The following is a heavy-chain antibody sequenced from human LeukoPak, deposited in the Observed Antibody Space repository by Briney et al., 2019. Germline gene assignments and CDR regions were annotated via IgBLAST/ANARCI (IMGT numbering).Heavy chain of an antibody. CDR3: ARNQDYGVYNSVGAFDI. D-gene: IGHD4-17*01. J-gene: IGHJ3*02. Sequence: GMSLRLSCEASGFLFRDYGMHWVRQAPGKGLEWVAVIWYDGSNKYYADSVKGRFTISRDNSKNTLYLQMNSLRAEDTAVYYCARNQDYGVYNSVGAFDIWGQGTMVTVSS. CDR2: IWYDGSNK. CDR1: GFLFRDYG. V-gene: IGHV3-33*01.